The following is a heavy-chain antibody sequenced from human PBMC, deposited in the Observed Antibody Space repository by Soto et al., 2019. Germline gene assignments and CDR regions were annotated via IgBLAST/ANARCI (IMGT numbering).Heavy chain of an antibody. D-gene: IGHD3-22*01. CDR2: IISNDDK. CDR1: GFSLTDTRMG. V-gene: IGHV2-26*01. CDR3: ARALFYSDSDGYYFEFDY. Sequence: SGPTLVNPTETLTLTCSVSGFSLTDTRMGVSWIRQAPGKALGWLAHIISNDDKSYSTSLKSRLTISKDTSKSQVVLRMTNMDPVDTGRYYCARALFYSDSDGYYFEFDYWGPGTLVTVSS. J-gene: IGHJ4*02.